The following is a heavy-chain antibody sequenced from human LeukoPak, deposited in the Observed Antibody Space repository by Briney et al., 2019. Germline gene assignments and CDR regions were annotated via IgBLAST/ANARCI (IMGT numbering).Heavy chain of an antibody. CDR1: GFTLSYYW. D-gene: IGHD5-24*01. Sequence: QPGGSLRLSCAASGFTLSYYWMTWVRRAPGKGLEWVANIMLDGSEKYYVDSVKGRFTISRDNAKNSLYLQMNSLRAEDTAVYYCARHSAGYTTFFDYWGQGTLVTVSS. CDR3: ARHSAGYTTFFDY. CDR2: IMLDGSEK. V-gene: IGHV3-7*04. J-gene: IGHJ4*02.